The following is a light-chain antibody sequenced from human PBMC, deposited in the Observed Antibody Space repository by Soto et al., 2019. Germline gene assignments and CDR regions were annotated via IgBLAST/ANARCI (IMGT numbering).Light chain of an antibody. CDR1: QSISSW. V-gene: IGKV1-5*01. CDR2: DAS. Sequence: DIQMTQSPSTLSASVGDRVTITCRASQSISSWLAWYQQKPGKAPKLLIYDASSLESGVPSRFSGSRSGTEFTLTISSLQPDDFATYYCQQYNSYPWTFGQGTKVEI. J-gene: IGKJ1*01. CDR3: QQYNSYPWT.